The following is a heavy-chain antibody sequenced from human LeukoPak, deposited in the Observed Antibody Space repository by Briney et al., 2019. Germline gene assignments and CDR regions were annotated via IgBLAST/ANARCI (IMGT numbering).Heavy chain of an antibody. D-gene: IGHD3-22*01. Sequence: SETLSLTCTVSGGSISSGGYYWSWIRQHPGKGLEWIGYIYYSGSTYYNPSLKSRVTISVDTSKNQFSLKLSSVTAADTAVHYCARVPSSGYYPLFDYWGQGTLVTVSS. V-gene: IGHV4-31*03. CDR2: IYYSGST. CDR3: ARVPSSGYYPLFDY. J-gene: IGHJ4*02. CDR1: GGSISSGGYY.